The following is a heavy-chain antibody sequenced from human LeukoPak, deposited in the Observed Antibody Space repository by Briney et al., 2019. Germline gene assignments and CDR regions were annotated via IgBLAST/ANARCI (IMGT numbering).Heavy chain of an antibody. CDR3: ARDSGRLRYFDWSPFDY. J-gene: IGHJ4*02. CDR2: INSDGSST. D-gene: IGHD3-9*01. V-gene: IGHV3-74*01. CDR1: GFTFSSYW. Sequence: GGSLRLSCAASGFTFSSYWMHWVRQAPGKGLVWVSRINSDGSSTSYADSVKGRFTISRDNAKNTLYLQMNSLRAEDTAVYYCARDSGRLRYFDWSPFDYWGQGTLVTVPS.